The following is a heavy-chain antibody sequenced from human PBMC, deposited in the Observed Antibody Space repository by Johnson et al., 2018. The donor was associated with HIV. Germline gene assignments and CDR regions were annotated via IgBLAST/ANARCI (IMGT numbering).Heavy chain of an antibody. D-gene: IGHD3-22*01. Sequence: QVQLVESGGGLVKPGGSLRLSCAASGFTFSDYYMSWIRQAPGKGLEWVAVILYDGDNKYYADSVKGRFTISRDNSKNTLYLQMNSLRAKDTAVYYCAKDLSDSSGYHDAFDIWGQGTMVTVSS. CDR1: GFTFSDYY. CDR3: AKDLSDSSGYHDAFDI. J-gene: IGHJ3*02. V-gene: IGHV3-30*18. CDR2: ILYDGDNK.